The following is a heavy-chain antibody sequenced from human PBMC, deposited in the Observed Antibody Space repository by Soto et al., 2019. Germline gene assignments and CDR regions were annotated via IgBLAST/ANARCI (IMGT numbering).Heavy chain of an antibody. Sequence: PSATLSLTCTVSGGSILDSTYYWAWIRQSPGKGLEWIGTIFYSGGTFYTPSLKSRVTMSVDTSNNQFSLKLSSVTAADTAVYNCARQASGYYYGWFDPWGQGTLVTVSS. J-gene: IGHJ5*02. CDR3: ARQASGYYYGWFDP. CDR2: IFYSGGT. D-gene: IGHD3-22*01. V-gene: IGHV4-39*01. CDR1: GGSILDSTYY.